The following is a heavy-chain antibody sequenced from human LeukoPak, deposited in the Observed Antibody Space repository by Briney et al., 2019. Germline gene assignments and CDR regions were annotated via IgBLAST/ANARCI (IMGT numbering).Heavy chain of an antibody. V-gene: IGHV1-2*06. D-gene: IGHD6-13*01. CDR3: ARDLHSWTWGDAFDI. Sequence: ASVKVSCKASGYTFTGYYMHWVRQAPGQGLEWMGRINPNSGGTNYAQKFQGRVTMTRDTSISTAYMELSRLRSDDTAVYYCARDLHSWTWGDAFDIWGQGTMVTVSS. J-gene: IGHJ3*02. CDR1: GYTFTGYY. CDR2: INPNSGGT.